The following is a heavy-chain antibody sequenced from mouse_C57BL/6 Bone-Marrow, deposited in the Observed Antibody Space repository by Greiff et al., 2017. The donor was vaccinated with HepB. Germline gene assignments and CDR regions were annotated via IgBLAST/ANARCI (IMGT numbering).Heavy chain of an antibody. CDR1: GYTFTSYW. V-gene: IGHV1-50*01. J-gene: IGHJ4*01. D-gene: IGHD1-1*01. CDR2: IDPSDSYT. Sequence: QVQLQQPGAELVKPGASVKLSCKASGYTFTSYWMQWVKQRPGQGLEWIGEIDPSDSYTNYNQKFKGKATLTVDTSSSTAYMQLSSLTSEDSAVYYCASYSSSYGYAMDYWGQGTSVTVSS. CDR3: ASYSSSYGYAMDY.